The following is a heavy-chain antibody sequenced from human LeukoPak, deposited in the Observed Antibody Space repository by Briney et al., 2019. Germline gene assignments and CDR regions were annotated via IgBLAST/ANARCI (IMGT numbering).Heavy chain of an antibody. CDR2: ISSGSSTI. CDR3: SRGQLTDPRIDY. J-gene: IGHJ4*02. Sequence: PGGSLRLSCAVSGFTFGGYSMNWVRRAPGKGLEWVSHISSGSSTIYYTDSVQGRFTISRDNAKNSLYLQMNSLRAEDTAVYYCSRGQLTDPRIDYWGQGTLVTVSS. D-gene: IGHD1-1*01. V-gene: IGHV3-48*04. CDR1: GFTFGGYS.